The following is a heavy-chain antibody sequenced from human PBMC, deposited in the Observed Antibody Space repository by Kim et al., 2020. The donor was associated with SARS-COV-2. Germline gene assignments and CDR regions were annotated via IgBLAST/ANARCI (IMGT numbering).Heavy chain of an antibody. Sequence: PPLNSPVTISLDTSKNQFSMKLNSVTAADTAVYYCARPIAQKNADKRGIDYWGQGTLVTVSS. CDR3: ARPIAQKNADKRGIDY. V-gene: IGHV4-39*01. D-gene: IGHD3-16*01. J-gene: IGHJ4*02.